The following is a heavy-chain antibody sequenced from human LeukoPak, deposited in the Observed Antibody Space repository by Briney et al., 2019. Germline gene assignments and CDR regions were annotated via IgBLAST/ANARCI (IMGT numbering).Heavy chain of an antibody. CDR3: ARDRSLDY. V-gene: IGHV4-59*01. Sequence: SETLSLTCTVSGGSISSYYWSWIRQPPGKGLEWFGYIYYSGSTNYNPSLKSRVTISVDTSKNQFSLKLSSVTAADTAVYYCARDRSLDYWGQGTLVTVSS. J-gene: IGHJ4*02. CDR2: IYYSGST. CDR1: GGSISSYY.